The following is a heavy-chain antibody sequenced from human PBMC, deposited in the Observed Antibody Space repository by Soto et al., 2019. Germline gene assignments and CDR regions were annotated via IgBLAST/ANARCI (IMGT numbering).Heavy chain of an antibody. CDR1: GFTFSSYA. CDR3: ARRSSSWYFDY. J-gene: IGHJ4*02. V-gene: IGHV3-23*01. CDR2: ISGSGGST. Sequence: EVQLLESGGGLVQPGGSLRLSCAASGFTFSSYAMNWVRQAPGKGLEWVSVISGSGGSTYYADSVKGRFTISRDNSKDTVYLQLNGWRAEDTAVYYCARRSSSWYFDYWGQGTLGTVSS. D-gene: IGHD6-13*01.